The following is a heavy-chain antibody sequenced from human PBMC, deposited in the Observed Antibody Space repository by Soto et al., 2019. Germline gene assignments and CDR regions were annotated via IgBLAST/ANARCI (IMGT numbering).Heavy chain of an antibody. Sequence: QVQLVESGGGVVQPGRSLRLSCAASGFTFSSYGMHWVRQAPGKGLEWVAVIWYDGSNKYYADSVKGRFTISRDNSKNTLYMHMNSLRAEDTAVYYCARDRLEAGTGYFQHWGQGTLVTVSS. D-gene: IGHD6-19*01. CDR2: IWYDGSNK. J-gene: IGHJ1*01. CDR1: GFTFSSYG. CDR3: ARDRLEAGTGYFQH. V-gene: IGHV3-33*01.